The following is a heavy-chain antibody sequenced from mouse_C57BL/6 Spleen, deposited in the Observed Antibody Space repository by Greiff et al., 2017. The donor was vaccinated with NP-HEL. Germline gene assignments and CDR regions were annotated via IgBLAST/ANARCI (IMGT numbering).Heavy chain of an antibody. V-gene: IGHV14-4*01. CDR2: IDPENGDT. Sequence: EVQLQQSGAELVRPGASVKLSCTASGFNIKDDYMHWVKQRPEQGLEWIGWIDPENGDTEYASKFQGKATITADTSSNTAYLQLSSLTSEDTAVYYCTTGIYGSSPWFAYWGQGTLVTVSA. CDR3: TTGIYGSSPWFAY. CDR1: GFNIKDDY. D-gene: IGHD1-1*01. J-gene: IGHJ3*01.